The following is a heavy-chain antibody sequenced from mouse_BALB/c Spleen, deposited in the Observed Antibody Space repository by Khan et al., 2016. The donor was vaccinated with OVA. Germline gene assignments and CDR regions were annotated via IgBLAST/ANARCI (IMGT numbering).Heavy chain of an antibody. CDR1: GFTFSSYS. D-gene: IGHD4-1*01. J-gene: IGHJ3*01. CDR2: ISSGGDYT. V-gene: IGHV5-6*01. Sequence: EVQLVESGGDLVEPGGSLKLSCAASGFTFSSYSMSWVRQTPDKRLEWVATISSGGDYTYYPDIVKGRFPISRDNAKNPLYLQMSSLKSENTAMYYCASHLTGSFAYWGQGTLVAVSA. CDR3: ASHLTGSFAY.